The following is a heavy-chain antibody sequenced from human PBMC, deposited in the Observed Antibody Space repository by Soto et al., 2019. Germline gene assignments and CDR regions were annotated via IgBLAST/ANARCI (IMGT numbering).Heavy chain of an antibody. J-gene: IGHJ4*01. CDR1: GGTLSSYA. CDR2: IIPVFNTS. V-gene: IGHV1-69*01. CDR3: ANRALYFYATNAYCPLAY. Sequence: EQLVQSGAEVKKPGSSVKVSCKASGGTLSSYAISWVRQAPGQGLEWMGGIIPVFNTSNYAQNFQDRVTITTDESTSTAYMELSSLRSEDTAVYYCANRALYFYATNAYCPLAYWGHGTLVTVSS. D-gene: IGHD3-16*01.